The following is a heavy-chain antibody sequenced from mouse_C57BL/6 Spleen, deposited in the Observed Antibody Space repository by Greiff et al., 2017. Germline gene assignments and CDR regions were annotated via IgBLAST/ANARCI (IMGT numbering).Heavy chain of an antibody. Sequence: VQLQQSGAELVKPGASVKISCKASGYAFSSYWMNWVKQRPGKGLEWIGQIYPGDGDTNYNGKFKGKATLTADKSSSTAYMELSSLTSEDAAVYFCARLLSYAMDYWGQGTSVTVSS. D-gene: IGHD2-1*01. CDR2: IYPGDGDT. V-gene: IGHV1-80*01. CDR1: GYAFSSYW. J-gene: IGHJ4*01. CDR3: ARLLSYAMDY.